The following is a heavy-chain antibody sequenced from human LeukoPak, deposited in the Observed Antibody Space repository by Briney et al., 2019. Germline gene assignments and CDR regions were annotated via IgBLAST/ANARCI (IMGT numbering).Heavy chain of an antibody. CDR1: GYTFTSYG. Sequence: SVKVSCKASGYTFTSYGISWVRQAPGQGLEWMGGIIPIFGTANYAQKFQGRVTITADESTSTAYMELSSLRSEDTAVYYCARQLSGLGAFDIWGQGTMVTVSS. CDR2: IIPIFGTA. J-gene: IGHJ3*02. D-gene: IGHD2-15*01. CDR3: ARQLSGLGAFDI. V-gene: IGHV1-69*13.